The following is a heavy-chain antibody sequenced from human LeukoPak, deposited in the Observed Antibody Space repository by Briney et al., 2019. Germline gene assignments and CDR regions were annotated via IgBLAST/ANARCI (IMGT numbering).Heavy chain of an antibody. Sequence: GGSLRLSCAASGFTFDDYAMHWVRQAPGKGLEWVSGISWNSGSIGYADSVKGRFTISRDNAKNPLYLQMNSLRAEDTALYYCAKDTLEWAGTDAFDIWGQGTMVTVSS. CDR3: AKDTLEWAGTDAFDI. CDR1: GFTFDDYA. J-gene: IGHJ3*02. D-gene: IGHD1-26*01. CDR2: ISWNSGSI. V-gene: IGHV3-9*01.